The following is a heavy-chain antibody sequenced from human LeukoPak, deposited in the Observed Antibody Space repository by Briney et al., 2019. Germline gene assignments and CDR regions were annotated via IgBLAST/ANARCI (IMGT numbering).Heavy chain of an antibody. CDR2: IGAAGDA. D-gene: IGHD2-15*01. CDR3: ARDAGFLDWYFDL. J-gene: IGHJ2*01. V-gene: IGHV3-13*04. Sequence: GGSLRLSCAASGFSFSSYDMHWVRQPTGKGLEWVSAIGAAGDAYYPGSVKGRFTISRENAKNSLYLQMNSLRAGDTAVYYCARDAGFLDWYFDLWGRGTLVAVSS. CDR1: GFSFSSYD.